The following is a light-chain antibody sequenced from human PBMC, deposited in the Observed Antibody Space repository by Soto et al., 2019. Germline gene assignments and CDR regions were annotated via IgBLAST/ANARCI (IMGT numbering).Light chain of an antibody. CDR1: QSVSSTY. J-gene: IGKJ1*01. V-gene: IGKV3-20*01. Sequence: ETVLTQSPGTLSLSPGERAILSCRASQSVSSTYLAWYQQKPGQAPRLLIYGASSRATGIPDRFSGSGSGKDFTLTISRLEPEDFAVYYCQQYNNSLWTFGQGTKVDIK. CDR2: GAS. CDR3: QQYNNSLWT.